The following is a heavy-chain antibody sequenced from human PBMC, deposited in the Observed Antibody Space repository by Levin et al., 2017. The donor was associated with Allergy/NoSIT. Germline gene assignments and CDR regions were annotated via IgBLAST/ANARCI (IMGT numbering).Heavy chain of an antibody. CDR1: GFSFSTYS. CDR2: ISTDSRTI. V-gene: IGHV3-48*01. J-gene: IGHJ4*02. CDR3: ARDNPYGSSWYYLDY. Sequence: PGGSLRLSCIDAGFSFSTYSMNWVRQAPGKGLEWISFISTDSRTIYYADSVKGRFTISRDNAKNALYLQMNSLRVEDTGLYYCARDNPYGSSWYYLDYWGQGTLVTVSS. D-gene: IGHD6-13*01.